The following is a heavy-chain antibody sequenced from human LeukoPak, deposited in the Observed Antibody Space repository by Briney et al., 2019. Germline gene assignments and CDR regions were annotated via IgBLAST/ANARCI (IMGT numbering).Heavy chain of an antibody. CDR3: ARGSPRGKYYYMDV. V-gene: IGHV3-13*01. Sequence: PGGSLRLSCAASGFTFSSFDMHWVRQPTGQGLEWVSTIGTASDTYYPGSVEGRFTLSRDNAKNSLYLQMNSLTAEDTAVYYCARGSPRGKYYYMDVWGKGTTVTVSS. CDR2: IGTASDT. D-gene: IGHD1-1*01. CDR1: GFTFSSFD. J-gene: IGHJ6*03.